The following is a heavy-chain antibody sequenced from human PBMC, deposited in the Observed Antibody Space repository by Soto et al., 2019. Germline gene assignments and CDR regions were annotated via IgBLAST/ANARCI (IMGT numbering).Heavy chain of an antibody. Sequence: GGSLRLSCAASGFTFDDYAMHWVRQAPGKGLEWVSLISWDGGSTYYADSVKGRFTISRDNSKNSLYLQMNSLRAEDTALYYCAKVQAARPYYYYGMDVWGQGTTVTVSS. CDR2: ISWDGGST. D-gene: IGHD6-6*01. V-gene: IGHV3-43D*04. CDR1: GFTFDDYA. J-gene: IGHJ6*02. CDR3: AKVQAARPYYYYGMDV.